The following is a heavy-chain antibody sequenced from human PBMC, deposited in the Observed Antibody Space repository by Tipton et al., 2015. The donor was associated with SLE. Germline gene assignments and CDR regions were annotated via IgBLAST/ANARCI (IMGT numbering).Heavy chain of an antibody. CDR1: GLTVSSNY. CDR3: ARDGPSGSYGY. CDR2: IYSGGST. D-gene: IGHD1-26*01. V-gene: IGHV3-66*01. Sequence: GSLRLSCAASGLTVSSNYMSWVRQAPGKGLEWVSVIYSGGSTYYADSVKGRFTISRDNSKNTLYLQMNSLRAEDTAVYYCARDGPSGSYGYWGQGTLVTVSS. J-gene: IGHJ4*02.